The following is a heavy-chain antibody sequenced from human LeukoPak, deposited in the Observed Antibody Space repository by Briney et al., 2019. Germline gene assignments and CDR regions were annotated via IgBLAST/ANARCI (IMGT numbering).Heavy chain of an antibody. V-gene: IGHV4-59*12. Sequence: SETLSLTCTVSGGSISSYYWSWIRQPPGKGLEWIGYIYHSGSTHYNPSLKSRVTISVDRSKNQFSLKLSSVTAADTAVYYCARVMGNGVAVDYWGQGTLVTVSS. CDR2: IYHSGST. CDR3: ARVMGNGVAVDY. J-gene: IGHJ4*02. CDR1: GGSISSYY. D-gene: IGHD3-3*01.